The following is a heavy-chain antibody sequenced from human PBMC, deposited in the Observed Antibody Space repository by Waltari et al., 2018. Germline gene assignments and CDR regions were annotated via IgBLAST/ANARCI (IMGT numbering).Heavy chain of an antibody. CDR3: ARDRGRGLYLDS. J-gene: IGHJ4*02. Sequence: QLQLQESGPGLVKPSGTLSLTCAVSGDSMRRTYWWSWVRQPPGKGLEWIEQVPGSGRPNYNPSFAGRVTVSLDTINNQFSLKVTSATAADTAVYYCARDRGRGLYLDSWGPGTLVTVSP. CDR1: GDSMRRTYW. D-gene: IGHD2-15*01. V-gene: IGHV4-4*02. CDR2: VPGSGRP.